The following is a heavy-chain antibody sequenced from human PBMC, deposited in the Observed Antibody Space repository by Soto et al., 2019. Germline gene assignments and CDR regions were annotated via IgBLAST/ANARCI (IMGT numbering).Heavy chain of an antibody. Sequence: PSQTLSLTCAISGDSVSSNSAAWNWIRQSPSRGLEWLGRTYYRSKWYNDYAVSVKGRITINPDTSKNQFSLQLNSVTPEDTAVYYCARTRVYDSYNYYGMAVWGQGTTVTVSS. J-gene: IGHJ6*02. V-gene: IGHV6-1*01. CDR3: ARTRVYDSYNYYGMAV. CDR2: TYYRSKWYN. CDR1: GDSVSSNSAA. D-gene: IGHD3-3*01.